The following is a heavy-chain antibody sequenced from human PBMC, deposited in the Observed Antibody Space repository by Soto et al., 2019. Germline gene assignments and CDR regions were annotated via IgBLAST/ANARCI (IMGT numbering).Heavy chain of an antibody. CDR1: GGSFSGYY. CDR3: ARGPDYDFWSGYSFFY. J-gene: IGHJ4*02. CDR2: INHSGST. Sequence: QVQLQQWGAGLLKPSETLSLTCAVYGGSFSGYYWSWIRQPPGKGLEWIGEINHSGSTNYNPSLKSRVTISVDTSKNQFSLKLSSVTAADTAVYYCARGPDYDFWSGYSFFYWGQGTLVTVSS. V-gene: IGHV4-34*01. D-gene: IGHD3-3*01.